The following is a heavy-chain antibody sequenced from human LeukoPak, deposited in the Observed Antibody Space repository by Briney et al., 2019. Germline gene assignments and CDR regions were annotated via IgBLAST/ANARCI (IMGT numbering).Heavy chain of an antibody. J-gene: IGHJ3*02. CDR1: GFTFSSYS. D-gene: IGHD3-16*02. CDR3: ASLDDYVWGSYPSDAAFDI. Sequence: GGSLRLSCAVSGFTFSSYSMNWVRQAPGKGLEWVSSISSSSSYIYYADSVKGRFTISRDNAKNSLYLQMNSLRAEDTAVYYCASLDDYVWGSYPSDAAFDIWGQGTMVTVSS. V-gene: IGHV3-21*01. CDR2: ISSSSSYI.